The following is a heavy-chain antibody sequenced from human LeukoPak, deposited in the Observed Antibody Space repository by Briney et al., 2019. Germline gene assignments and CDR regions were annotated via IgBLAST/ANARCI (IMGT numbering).Heavy chain of an antibody. CDR3: ARDGWGVAVLE. D-gene: IGHD6-19*01. CDR2: INPSGGST. J-gene: IGHJ4*02. V-gene: IGHV1-46*01. CDR1: GYTFTSYY. Sequence: GAPVKVSCKASGYTFTSYYMHWVRQAPGQGLEWMGIINPSGGSTSYAQKFQGRVTMTRDTSTSTVYMELSSLRSEDTAVYYCARDGWGVAVLEWGQGTLVTVSS.